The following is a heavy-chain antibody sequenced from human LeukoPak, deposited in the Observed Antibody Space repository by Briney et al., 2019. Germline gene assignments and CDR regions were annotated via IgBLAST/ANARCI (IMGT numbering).Heavy chain of an antibody. Sequence: ALVKVFSKAYDYTFASYGISWVRQAPGQGLEWMGWINPNNGNTRYAENLQGRVTMTTDISTSTAYMELRSLRSDDTAIYYCARDFTPPHCTTPNCPRGGWFDPWGQGTLVTVSS. CDR3: ARDFTPPHCTTPNCPRGGWFDP. CDR2: INPNNGNT. V-gene: IGHV1-18*01. D-gene: IGHD2-8*01. J-gene: IGHJ5*02. CDR1: DYTFASYG.